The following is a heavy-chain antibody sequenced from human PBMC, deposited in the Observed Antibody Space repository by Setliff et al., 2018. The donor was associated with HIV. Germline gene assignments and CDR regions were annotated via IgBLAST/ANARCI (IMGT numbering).Heavy chain of an antibody. CDR1: GFSFSSYW. J-gene: IGHJ6*03. D-gene: IGHD2-15*01. V-gene: IGHV3-7*01. CDR3: ARDATRGGDMDV. Sequence: PGGSLRLSCAASGFSFSSYWMSWVRQAPGKGLEWVANIKQDGSEKYYVDSVRGRFTISRDNAKNSLYLQMNSLRAEDTAVYYCARDATRGGDMDVWAKGTTVTVSS. CDR2: IKQDGSEK.